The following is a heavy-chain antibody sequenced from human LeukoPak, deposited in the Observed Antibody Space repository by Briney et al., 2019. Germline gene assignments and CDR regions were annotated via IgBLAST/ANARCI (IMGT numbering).Heavy chain of an antibody. CDR2: INTDGSST. Sequence: GGSLRLSCAASGLTFSSYWMHWVRQLPGKGLVWVSRINTDGSSTYYADSVKGRFTISRDNAKNTLYLLMNSLRAEDTAIYYCARDRCSGGSCYWCDPWGQGTLVTVSS. J-gene: IGHJ5*02. CDR1: GLTFSSYW. V-gene: IGHV3-74*01. CDR3: ARDRCSGGSCYWCDP. D-gene: IGHD2-15*01.